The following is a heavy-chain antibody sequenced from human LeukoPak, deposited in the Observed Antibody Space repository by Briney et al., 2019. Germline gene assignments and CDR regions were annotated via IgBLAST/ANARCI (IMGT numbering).Heavy chain of an antibody. CDR2: IYHSGST. J-gene: IGHJ3*02. D-gene: IGHD6-6*01. Sequence: SETLSLTCAVSGGSISRSNWWSWVRQSPGKGLEWIGEIYHSGSTNYNPSLKSRVTISVDTSKNQFSLKLSSVTAADTAVYYCARSKAARPVGWPHNDAFDIWGQGTMVTVSS. V-gene: IGHV4-4*02. CDR1: GGSISRSNW. CDR3: ARSKAARPVGWPHNDAFDI.